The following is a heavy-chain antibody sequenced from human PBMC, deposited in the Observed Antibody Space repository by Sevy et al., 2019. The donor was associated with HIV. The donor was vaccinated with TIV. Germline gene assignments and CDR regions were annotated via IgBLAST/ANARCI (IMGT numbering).Heavy chain of an antibody. CDR3: ARDRYYDASGYYYYYYGMDV. CDR1: GFTVSGNY. CDR2: IDSGGST. V-gene: IGHV3-66*01. D-gene: IGHD3-22*01. J-gene: IGHJ6*02. Sequence: GGSLRLSYEASGFTVSGNYMVWVRLAPGKGLEWVSLIDSGGSTYYADSVKGRFTISRDNAKNTLYLQMNPLRAEDTAVYFCARDRYYDASGYYYYYYGMDVWGQGTTVTVSS.